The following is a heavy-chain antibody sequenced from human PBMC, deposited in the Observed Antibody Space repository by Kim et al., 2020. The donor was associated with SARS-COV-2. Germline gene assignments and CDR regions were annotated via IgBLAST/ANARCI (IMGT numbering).Heavy chain of an antibody. J-gene: IGHJ4*02. V-gene: IGHV3-15*01. CDR3: TTDIYGSGSYYIPR. Sequence: AAPVKGRFTISREDTKNTLYLQMNSLKTEDTAVYYCTTDIYGSGSYYIPRWGQGTLVTVSS. D-gene: IGHD3-10*01.